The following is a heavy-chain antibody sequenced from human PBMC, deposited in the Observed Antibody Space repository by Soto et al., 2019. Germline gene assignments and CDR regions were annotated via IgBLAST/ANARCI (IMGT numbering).Heavy chain of an antibody. Sequence: LRLSCAASGFTFISYAMSWVRQAPGKGLEWVSAISGSGGSTYYADSVKGRFTISRDNSKNTLYLQMNSLRAEDTAVYYCAKRSSSPSYYFDYWGQGTLVTVSS. CDR1: GFTFISYA. V-gene: IGHV3-23*01. CDR2: ISGSGGST. CDR3: AKRSSSPSYYFDY. J-gene: IGHJ4*02. D-gene: IGHD6-6*01.